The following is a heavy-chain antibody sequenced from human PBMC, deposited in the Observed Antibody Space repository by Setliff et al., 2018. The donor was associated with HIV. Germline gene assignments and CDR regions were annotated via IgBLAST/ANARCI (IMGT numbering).Heavy chain of an antibody. J-gene: IGHJ5*01. CDR3: ARGYSSSWYDS. CDR1: GDSISSSYY. D-gene: IGHD6-13*01. CDR2: IYTSGST. V-gene: IGHV4-4*08. Sequence: PSETLSLTCTVSGDSISSSYYWTWIRQPPGKGLEWIGYIYTSGSTSYNPSLKNRVTISVDTSKNQFSLRLSSVTAADTAVYYCARGYSSSWYDSWGQGTLVTVSS.